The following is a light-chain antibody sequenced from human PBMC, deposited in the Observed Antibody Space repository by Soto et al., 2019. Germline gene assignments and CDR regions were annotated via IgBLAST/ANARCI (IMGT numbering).Light chain of an antibody. CDR1: QSVSSSY. V-gene: IGKV3D-20*02. J-gene: IGKJ1*01. CDR2: DAS. Sequence: EIGMTQSPGTLSLSTGERATLSCRASQSVSSSYLAWYQQKPGQAPRLLIYDASNRATGIPARFSGSGSGTDFTLTISSLEPEDFAVYYCQQRSNWPPTFGQGTKVDIK. CDR3: QQRSNWPPT.